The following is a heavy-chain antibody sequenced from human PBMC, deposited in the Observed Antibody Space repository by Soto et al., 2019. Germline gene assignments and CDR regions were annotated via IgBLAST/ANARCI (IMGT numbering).Heavy chain of an antibody. Sequence: QVQLVQSGAEVKKPGASVKVSCKASGYTFTSYAMHWVRQAPGQRLEWMGWINAGNGNTKYSQKFQGRVTITRDTSARTAYMELSSLRSEDTAVYYCARIAARPGWAFDIWGQGTMVTVSS. D-gene: IGHD6-6*01. CDR1: GYTFTSYA. CDR3: ARIAARPGWAFDI. CDR2: INAGNGNT. V-gene: IGHV1-3*01. J-gene: IGHJ3*02.